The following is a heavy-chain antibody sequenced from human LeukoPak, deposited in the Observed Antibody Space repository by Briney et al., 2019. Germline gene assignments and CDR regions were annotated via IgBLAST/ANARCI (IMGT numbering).Heavy chain of an antibody. V-gene: IGHV3-30*04. D-gene: IGHD3-9*01. CDR2: TSYDGSNK. Sequence: GGSLRLSCAASGFTFSSYAMHWVRQAPGKGLEWVAVTSYDGSNKYYADSVKGRFTISRDNSKNTLYLQMNSLRAEDTAVYYCAKEGGYDILTGYYPYYYYGMDVWGQGTTVTVSS. J-gene: IGHJ6*02. CDR1: GFTFSSYA. CDR3: AKEGGYDILTGYYPYYYYGMDV.